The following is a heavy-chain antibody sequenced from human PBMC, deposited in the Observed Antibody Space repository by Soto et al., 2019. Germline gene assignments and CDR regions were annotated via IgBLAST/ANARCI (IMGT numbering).Heavy chain of an antibody. CDR1: GFTVSSNY. Sequence: GGSLRLSCAASGFTVSSNYMSWVRQAPGKGLEWVSVIYSGGSTYYADSVKGRFTNSRHNSKNTLYLQMNSMRAEDTAVYYCAGGGVVVPAAHERGNTAMVNGDQNDAFDIWGQGTMVTVSS. V-gene: IGHV3-53*04. CDR3: AGGGVVVPAAHERGNTAMVNGDQNDAFDI. D-gene: IGHD2-2*01. J-gene: IGHJ3*02. CDR2: IYSGGST.